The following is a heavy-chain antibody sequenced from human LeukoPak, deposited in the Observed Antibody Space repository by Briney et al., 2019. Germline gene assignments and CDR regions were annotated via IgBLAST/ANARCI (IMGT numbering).Heavy chain of an antibody. J-gene: IGHJ4*02. CDR3: AREWN. Sequence: PGGSLRLSCVASGFTFRTDWMSWVRQAPGKGPEWVASIKDDGSEIYYVDSVRGRFTISRDNAKNSLYLQMNSPRAEDTAVYYCAREWNWGQGSLVTVSS. CDR2: IKDDGSEI. CDR1: GFTFRTDW. V-gene: IGHV3-7*01.